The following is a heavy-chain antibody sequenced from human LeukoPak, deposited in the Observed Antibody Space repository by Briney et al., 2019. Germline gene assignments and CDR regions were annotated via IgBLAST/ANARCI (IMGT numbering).Heavy chain of an antibody. CDR2: IYSSGSA. D-gene: IGHD3-3*01. CDR3: AMNNDFWSGYYIS. Sequence: PSETLSLTRAVSGGSISTYYWNWIRQPPGKELEWVGSIYSSGSASYNSSLKSRVTISIDTSKNQFSLKMISVTAADTAVYYCAMNNDFWSGYYISWGQGTLVTVSS. CDR1: GGSISTYY. J-gene: IGHJ5*02. V-gene: IGHV4-4*08.